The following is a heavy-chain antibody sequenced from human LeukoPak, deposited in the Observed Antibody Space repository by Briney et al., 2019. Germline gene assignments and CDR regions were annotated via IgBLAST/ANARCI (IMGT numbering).Heavy chain of an antibody. CDR1: GYTFTSYG. CDR2: ISAYNGNT. D-gene: IGHD3-9*01. Sequence: GASVKVSYKASGYTFTSYGISWVRQAPGQGLEWMGWISAYNGNTNYAQKLQGRVTMTTDTSTSTAYMELRSLRSDDTAVYYCARDGEVRYFDWLSQPNWFDPWGQGTLVTVSS. J-gene: IGHJ5*02. CDR3: ARDGEVRYFDWLSQPNWFDP. V-gene: IGHV1-18*04.